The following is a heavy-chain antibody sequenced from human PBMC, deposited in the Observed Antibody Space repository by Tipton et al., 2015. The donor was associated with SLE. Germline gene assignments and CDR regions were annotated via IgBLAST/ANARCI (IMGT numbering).Heavy chain of an antibody. J-gene: IGHJ3*02. V-gene: IGHV3-30*02. CDR1: GFTFGSYG. D-gene: IGHD2-15*01. CDR3: AKDRVVAPGAFDI. CDR2: IRYDGSNK. Sequence: SLRLSCAASGFTFGSYGMHWVRQAPGKGLEWVAFIRYDGSNKYYADSVKGRFTISRDNSKNTLYLQMNSLRAEDTAVYYCAKDRVVAPGAFDIWGQGTMVTVSS.